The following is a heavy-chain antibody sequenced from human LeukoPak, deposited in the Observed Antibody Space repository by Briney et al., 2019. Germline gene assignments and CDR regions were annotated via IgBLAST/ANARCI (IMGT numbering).Heavy chain of an antibody. CDR1: GYTFTSYD. CDR2: MNPNSGNT. D-gene: IGHD2-2*01. J-gene: IGHJ4*02. CDR3: ARRVVPAANFDY. Sequence: ASVKVSCKASGYTFTSYDINWVRQATGQGLEWMGWMNPNSGNTGYAQKLQGRVTMTTDTSTSTAYMELRSLRSDDTAVYYCARRVVPAANFDYWGQGTLVTVSS. V-gene: IGHV1-8*01.